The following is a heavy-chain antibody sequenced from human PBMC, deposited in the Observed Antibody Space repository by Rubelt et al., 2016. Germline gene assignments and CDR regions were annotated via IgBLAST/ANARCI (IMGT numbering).Heavy chain of an antibody. D-gene: IGHD3-3*01. V-gene: IGHV1-46*01. CDR2: INPSGGST. CDR1: GYTFTSYY. Sequence: QVQLVQSGAEVKKPGASVKVSCKASGYTFTSYYMHWVRQAPGQGLEWMGIINPSGGSTSYAQMFHGRVTMTRDTSTSTVYMELSSLRSEDTAVYYCARSPRYDFEDNWFDPWGQGTLVTVSS. CDR3: ARSPRYDFEDNWFDP. J-gene: IGHJ5*02.